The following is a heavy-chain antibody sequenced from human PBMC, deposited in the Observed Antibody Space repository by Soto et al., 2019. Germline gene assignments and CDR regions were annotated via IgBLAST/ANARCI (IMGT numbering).Heavy chain of an antibody. D-gene: IGHD1-1*01. J-gene: IGHJ6*02. CDR3: ARSVLVVQLERRRYYYYYGMDV. V-gene: IGHV1-8*02. Sequence: ASVKVSCKASGYTFTSYGISWVRRAPGEGLEWMGWISPNNGNTDYAQKLQGRVTMTRNTSISTAYMELSSLRSEDTAVYYCARSVLVVQLERRRYYYYYGMDVWGQGTTVTVSS. CDR2: ISPNNGNT. CDR1: GYTFTSYG.